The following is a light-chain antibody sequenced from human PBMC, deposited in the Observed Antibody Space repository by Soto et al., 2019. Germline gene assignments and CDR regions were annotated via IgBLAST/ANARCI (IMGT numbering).Light chain of an antibody. CDR3: QSYDTSNQRVV. Sequence: NFMLTQPHSVSESPGKTVTISCTGSSSSIASNYVQWYQQRPDSAPTTVIYADNQRPSGVPDRFSGSVDRSSNSASLTISGLKTEDEADYFCQSYDTSNQRVVFGGGTKLTVL. CDR2: ADN. V-gene: IGLV6-57*02. J-gene: IGLJ3*02. CDR1: SSSIASNY.